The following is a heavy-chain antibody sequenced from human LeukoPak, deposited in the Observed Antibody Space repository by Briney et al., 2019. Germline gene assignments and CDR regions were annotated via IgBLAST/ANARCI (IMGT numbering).Heavy chain of an antibody. V-gene: IGHV1-2*02. J-gene: IGHJ6*03. Sequence: GASVKVSCKASGYTFTGYYMHWVRQAPGQGLEWMGWINPNSGGTNYAQKFQGRVTMTRDTSISTAYMELSSLRSEDTAVYYCARLHYDFWSGTPGKDYMDVWGKGATVTVSS. CDR1: GYTFTGYY. CDR3: ARLHYDFWSGTPGKDYMDV. D-gene: IGHD3-3*01. CDR2: INPNSGGT.